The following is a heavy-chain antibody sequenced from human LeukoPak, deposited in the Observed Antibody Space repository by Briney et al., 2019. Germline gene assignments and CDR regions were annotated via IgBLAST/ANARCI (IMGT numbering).Heavy chain of an antibody. Sequence: GGSLRLSCAASGLTLSDYAISWVRQAPGKGRECVSTLSGSSTTTFYANSVKGRFTISRDNSKNTLYLQMNSLRTEDTAVYYCARGDCSGDCYHPLYYWGQRSLVTVSS. V-gene: IGHV3-23*01. CDR1: GLTLSDYA. CDR3: ARGDCSGDCYHPLYY. CDR2: LSGSSTTT. J-gene: IGHJ4*02. D-gene: IGHD2-21*02.